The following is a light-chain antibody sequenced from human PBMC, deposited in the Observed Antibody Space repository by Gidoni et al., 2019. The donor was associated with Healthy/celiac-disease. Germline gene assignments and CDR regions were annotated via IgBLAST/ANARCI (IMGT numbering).Light chain of an antibody. J-gene: IGKJ1*01. CDR1: PIILHSNGYNY. CDR3: IQALQTPRT. CDR2: LGS. Sequence: DIVMSQSPLSLPVTPGEPASISCRSSPIILHSNGYNYLAWYLQKPGQSPQLLIYLGSNRAYGVPDRFSGGGSGTEDVWVYYCIQALQTPRTFGQGTKVEIK. V-gene: IGKV2-28*01.